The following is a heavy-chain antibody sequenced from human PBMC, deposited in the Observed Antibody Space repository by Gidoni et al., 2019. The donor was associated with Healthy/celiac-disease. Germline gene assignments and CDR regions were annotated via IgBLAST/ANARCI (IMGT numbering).Heavy chain of an antibody. J-gene: IGHJ4*02. D-gene: IGHD6-19*01. CDR2: IYLDDDK. Sequence: QITLKESGPTLVKPTQTLTLPCPFSGFSLGTSGVGVGWLRQPPGKALEWLALIYLDDDKRYSPSLKSRLTITKDTSKNQVVLTMTNMDPVDTATYYCAHSNQTQWLVKFDYWGQGTLVTVSS. CDR3: AHSNQTQWLVKFDY. V-gene: IGHV2-5*02. CDR1: GFSLGTSGVG.